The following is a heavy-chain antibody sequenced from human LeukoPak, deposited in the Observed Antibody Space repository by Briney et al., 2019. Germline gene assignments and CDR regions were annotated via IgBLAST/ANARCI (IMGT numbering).Heavy chain of an antibody. J-gene: IGHJ3*02. V-gene: IGHV4-39*01. Sequence: SETLSLTCTVSSGSISSSTYYWGWIRQPPGKGLEWIGSIYYRGSTSYNPSLKSRVTISLDTSNHQFSLKLSSVTAADTAVYYCARQAYYAAGSYHAFDIWGQGTMVTVSS. D-gene: IGHD3-10*01. CDR1: SGSISSSTYY. CDR2: IYYRGST. CDR3: ARQAYYAAGSYHAFDI.